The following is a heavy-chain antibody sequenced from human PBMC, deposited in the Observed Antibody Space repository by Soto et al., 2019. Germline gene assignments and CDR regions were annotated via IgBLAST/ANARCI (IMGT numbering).Heavy chain of an antibody. Sequence: EVQLLESGGGLVQPGGSLRLSCAASGFTFISYAMSWVRQAPGKGLEWVSSITSSGATTYYADSVKGRFIISRDNSKNALYLQMNSLRAEDTAVYYCAQGGYSHGYIDNWGQGTLVTVSS. D-gene: IGHD5-18*01. CDR3: AQGGYSHGYIDN. CDR2: ITSSGATT. CDR1: GFTFISYA. J-gene: IGHJ4*02. V-gene: IGHV3-23*01.